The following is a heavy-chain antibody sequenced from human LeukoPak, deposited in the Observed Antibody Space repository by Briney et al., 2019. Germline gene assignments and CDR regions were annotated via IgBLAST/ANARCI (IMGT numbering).Heavy chain of an antibody. CDR1: GDSVSSNSVG. CDR3: ARVVFSMTLSGNYHEMGLDY. CDR2: TYYRSKWYN. V-gene: IGHV6-1*01. J-gene: IGHJ4*02. Sequence: SQTLSLTCAISGDSVSSNSVGWNWIRQSPSRGLEWLGRTYYRSKWYNDYAVSVKSRITINTDTSKNQFSLQLNSVTPEDTAVYYCARVVFSMTLSGNYHEMGLDYWGQGTPVTVSS. D-gene: IGHD1-26*01.